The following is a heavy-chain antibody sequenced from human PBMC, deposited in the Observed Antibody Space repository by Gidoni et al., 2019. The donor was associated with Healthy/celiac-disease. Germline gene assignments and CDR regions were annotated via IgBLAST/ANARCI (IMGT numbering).Heavy chain of an antibody. D-gene: IGHD3-16*01. V-gene: IGHV3-9*01. CDR1: GFTFDDYA. CDR3: AKDRALKWDYVWGSPIDY. CDR2: ISWNSGSI. Sequence: EVQLVESGGGLVQPGRSLRLSCAASGFTFDDYAMHWVRQAPGKGLEWVSGISWNSGSIGYADSVKGRFTISRDNAKNSLYLQMNSLRAEDTALYYCAKDRALKWDYVWGSPIDYWGQGTLVTVSS. J-gene: IGHJ4*02.